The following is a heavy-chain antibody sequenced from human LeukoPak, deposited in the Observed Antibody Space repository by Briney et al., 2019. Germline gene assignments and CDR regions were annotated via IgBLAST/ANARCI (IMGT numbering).Heavy chain of an antibody. CDR3: VRGPYGSGISNWFDP. CDR2: IYYSGDT. CDR1: GYSISSGYY. V-gene: IGHV4-61*01. D-gene: IGHD3-10*01. Sequence: SETLSLTCTVSGYSISSGYYWGWIRQPPGKGLEWIGYIYYSGDTNYNPSLQSRVTVSVDTSKNQFSLKLTSVTAADTAVYYCVRGPYGSGISNWFDPWGQGTLVIVSS. J-gene: IGHJ5*02.